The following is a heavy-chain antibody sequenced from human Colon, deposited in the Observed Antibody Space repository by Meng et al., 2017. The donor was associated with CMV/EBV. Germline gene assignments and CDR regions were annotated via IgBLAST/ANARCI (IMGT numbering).Heavy chain of an antibody. J-gene: IGHJ6*02. Sequence: GGSLRLSCAASGFSFSTHWMHWVRQGPGKGLEWVARINSDETGANYAVSVKGRFTISRDNAKSTLYLQMNSLRAADTATYYCARDPRGYGMDVWGQGTPVTVSS. CDR3: ARDPRGYGMDV. CDR2: INSDETGA. V-gene: IGHV3-74*01. CDR1: GFSFSTHW.